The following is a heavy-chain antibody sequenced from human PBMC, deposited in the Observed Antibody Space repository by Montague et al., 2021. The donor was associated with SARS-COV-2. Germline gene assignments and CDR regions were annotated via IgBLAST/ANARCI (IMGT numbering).Heavy chain of an antibody. J-gene: IGHJ4*02. D-gene: IGHD5/OR15-5a*01. CDR3: ARHVSNLRAAVDYFDY. CDR2: INHSGST. Sequence: SETLSLTCAVYGGSFSGYYWSWIRQPPGKGLEWIGEINHSGSTNYNPSLKSRVTISIDTSRNHFSLSLTSVTAPDTAVYYCARHVSNLRAAVDYFDYWGQGTRVTVSS. V-gene: IGHV4-34*01. CDR1: GGSFSGYY.